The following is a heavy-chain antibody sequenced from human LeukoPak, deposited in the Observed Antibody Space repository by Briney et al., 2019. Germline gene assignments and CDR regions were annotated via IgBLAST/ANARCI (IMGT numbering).Heavy chain of an antibody. CDR2: IYHSGST. Sequence: SQTLSLTCAVSGGSISSGGYSWSWIRQPPGKGLEWIGYIYHSGSTYYNPSLKSRVTISVDRSKNQFSLKLSSVTAADTAVYYCAGAGGSGGLGYWGQGTLVTVSS. CDR1: GGSISSGGYS. CDR3: AGAGGSGGLGY. D-gene: IGHD3-10*01. J-gene: IGHJ4*02. V-gene: IGHV4-30-2*01.